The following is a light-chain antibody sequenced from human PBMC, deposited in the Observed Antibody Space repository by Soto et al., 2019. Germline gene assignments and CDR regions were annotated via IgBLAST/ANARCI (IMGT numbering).Light chain of an antibody. V-gene: IGKV1-5*03. CDR3: QQYNKK. CDR1: QSISNW. Sequence: DIQMTQSPSTLSAAVGDRVTIACRASQSISNWLAWYQQKPGKAPKLLIYQASNLETGVPSRFSGSGSGTEFTLTISNLQPDDFATYYCQQYNKKFGQGTKVEF. CDR2: QAS. J-gene: IGKJ1*01.